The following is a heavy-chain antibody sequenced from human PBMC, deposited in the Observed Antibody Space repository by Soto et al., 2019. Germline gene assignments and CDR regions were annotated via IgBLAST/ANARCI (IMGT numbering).Heavy chain of an antibody. V-gene: IGHV4-31*03. CDR2: IYYSGST. Sequence: SETLSLTCTVSGGSISSGGYYWSWIRQHPGKGLEWIGYIYYSGSTYYNPSLKSRVTISVDTSKNQFSLKLSSVTAADTAVYYCARVSSSWKGLSYYGIDVWGQGPTVTVS. CDR1: GGSISSGGYY. D-gene: IGHD6-13*01. J-gene: IGHJ6*02. CDR3: ARVSSSWKGLSYYGIDV.